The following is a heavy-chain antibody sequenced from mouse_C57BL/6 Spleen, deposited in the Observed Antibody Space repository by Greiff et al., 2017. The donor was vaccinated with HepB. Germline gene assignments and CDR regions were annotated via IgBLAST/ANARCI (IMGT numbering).Heavy chain of an antibody. V-gene: IGHV5-16*01. CDR2: INYDGSST. D-gene: IGHD1-1*01. CDR1: GFTFSDYY. Sequence: EVHLVESEGGLVQPGSSMKLSCTASGFTFSDYYMAWVRQVPEKGLEWVANINYDGSSTYYLDSLKSRFIISRDNAKNILYLQMSSLKSEDTATYYCARLYYYGSSLYWYFDVWGTGTTVRLL. CDR3: ARLYYYGSSLYWYFDV. J-gene: IGHJ1*03.